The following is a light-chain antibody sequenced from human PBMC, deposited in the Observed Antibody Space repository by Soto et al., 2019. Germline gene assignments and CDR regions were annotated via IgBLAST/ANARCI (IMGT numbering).Light chain of an antibody. CDR1: QRISNW. Sequence: DIQMTQSPSTLSASVGDRVTITCRASQRISNWLAWYQEKAGKAPKLLIYDASTLGSGVPSRFSGSGSGTEFTLTISSLHPDDFATYYCQQYNTYLYTFGQGTKLEIK. CDR2: DAS. V-gene: IGKV1-5*01. J-gene: IGKJ2*01. CDR3: QQYNTYLYT.